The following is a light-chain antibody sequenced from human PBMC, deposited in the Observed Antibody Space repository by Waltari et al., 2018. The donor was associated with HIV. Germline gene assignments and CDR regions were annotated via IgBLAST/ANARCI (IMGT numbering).Light chain of an antibody. Sequence: SYELTQPPSMSVSPGQTANFTCSGDHLGDKYTCWYQQKSGQSPVLVSDEDFQRPSGVLLRSSGANSGNSATLTISGTMAMDEADYYCQAWASNTVVFGGGTKLTVL. CDR2: EDF. CDR3: QAWASNTVV. J-gene: IGLJ3*02. CDR1: HLGDKY. V-gene: IGLV3-1*01.